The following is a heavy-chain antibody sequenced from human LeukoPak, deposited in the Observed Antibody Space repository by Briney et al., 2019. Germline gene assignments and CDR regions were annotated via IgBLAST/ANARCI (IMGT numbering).Heavy chain of an antibody. V-gene: IGHV4-34*01. D-gene: IGHD3-10*01. CDR1: GGSFSGYY. CDR3: AIGGYYYGSGSYYTDY. Sequence: SETLSLTCAVYGGSFSGYYWSWIRQPPGKGLEWIGEINHSGSTNYNPSLKSRVTISVDTSKNQFSLKLSSVTAADTAVYYCAIGGYYYGSGSYYTDYSGQGTLVTVSP. CDR2: INHSGST. J-gene: IGHJ4*02.